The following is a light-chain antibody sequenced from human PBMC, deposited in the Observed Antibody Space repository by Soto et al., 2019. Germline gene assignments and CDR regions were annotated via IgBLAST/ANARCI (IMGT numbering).Light chain of an antibody. CDR1: QSVSSY. CDR2: DAS. J-gene: IGKJ5*01. V-gene: IGKV3-11*01. CDR3: QQRVHWPPIT. Sequence: EIVLTQSPATLSLSPGERATLSCRASQSVSSYLAWFQQKPGQAPRLLIFDASNRAPGIPARFSGSGSGTDFPLTIISLEPEDFAVYYCQQRVHWPPITFGQGTRLEIK.